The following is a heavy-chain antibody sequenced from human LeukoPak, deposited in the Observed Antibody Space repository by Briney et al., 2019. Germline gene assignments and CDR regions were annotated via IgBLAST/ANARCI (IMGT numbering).Heavy chain of an antibody. Sequence: PGGSLRLSCAASGFTFSSYWMHWVRQTPGKGLVWVSRIKSDGSTIYPDSVKGRFTISRDNARNTLYLQMNSLRVEDTAMYYCARAVTYFYGSVTYDWFDPWGQGTLVTVSS. CDR3: ARAVTYFYGSVTYDWFDP. CDR2: IKSDGST. D-gene: IGHD3-10*01. CDR1: GFTFSSYW. V-gene: IGHV3-74*01. J-gene: IGHJ5*02.